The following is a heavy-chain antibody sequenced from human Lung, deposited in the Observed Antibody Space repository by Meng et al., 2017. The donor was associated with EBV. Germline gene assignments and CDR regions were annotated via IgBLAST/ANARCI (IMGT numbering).Heavy chain of an antibody. V-gene: IGHV4-34*01. CDR2: INYSGIT. Sequence: QVRLQQWGEGLLKPSETLLLTCGVSGRSFSSSYWSWIRQPPGKGLEWIGQINYSGITNYNPSLKSRVTISVDTSKNQFSLQLNSVTPEDTAVYYCARGATSVFDLWGRGTLVTVSS. CDR3: ARGATSVFDL. CDR1: GRSFSSSY. J-gene: IGHJ2*01.